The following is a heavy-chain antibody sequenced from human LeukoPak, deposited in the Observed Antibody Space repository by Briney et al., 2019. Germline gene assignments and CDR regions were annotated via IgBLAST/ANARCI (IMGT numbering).Heavy chain of an antibody. CDR2: ISYDGSNK. D-gene: IGHD6-19*01. CDR1: GFTFSSYG. V-gene: IGHV3-30*03. CDR3: ARDKLGSSGWFLSFDY. Sequence: GGSLRLSCAASGFTFSSYGMHWVRQAPGKGLEWVAVISYDGSNKYYADSVKGRFAISRDSSKNTLDLQMNSLRAEDTAVYYCARDKLGSSGWFLSFDYWGQGTLVTVSS. J-gene: IGHJ4*02.